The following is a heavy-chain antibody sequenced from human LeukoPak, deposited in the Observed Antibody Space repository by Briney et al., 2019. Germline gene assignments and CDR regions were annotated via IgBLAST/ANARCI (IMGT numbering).Heavy chain of an antibody. CDR3: ARDASRTGTT. CDR2: ISSSGSTI. CDR1: GFTLISYE. V-gene: IGHV3-48*03. Sequence: RGSLRLSCAASGFTLISYEMNWVRQAPGKGLEWVSYISSSGSTIYYADSVKGRFTISRDNAKNSVYLQMNSLRGEDAAVYYCARDASRTGTTWGQGTLVTVSS. J-gene: IGHJ5*02. D-gene: IGHD1-1*01.